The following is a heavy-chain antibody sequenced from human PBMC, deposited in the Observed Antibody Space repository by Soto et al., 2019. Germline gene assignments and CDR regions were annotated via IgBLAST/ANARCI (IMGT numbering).Heavy chain of an antibody. Sequence: PGESLKISCKGSGYSFTNYWIVWVRQMPGKGLEWMGIIYPGDSDTRYSPSFQGQVTISADKSITTAYLQWSSLKASDTAMYYCARTAAAGKYYYGVDVWGQGTTVTVSS. J-gene: IGHJ6*02. V-gene: IGHV5-51*01. CDR2: IYPGDSDT. CDR3: ARTAAAGKYYYGVDV. CDR1: GYSFTNYW. D-gene: IGHD6-13*01.